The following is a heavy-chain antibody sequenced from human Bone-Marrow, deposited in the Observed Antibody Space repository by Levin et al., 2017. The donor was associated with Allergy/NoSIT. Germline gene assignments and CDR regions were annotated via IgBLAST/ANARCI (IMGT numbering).Heavy chain of an antibody. D-gene: IGHD2-2*01. J-gene: IGHJ4*02. V-gene: IGHV3-74*01. CDR3: VISAAALES. CDR1: GFSFSRYW. CDR2: IDQNGDET. Sequence: GGSLRLSCAASGFSFSRYWMHWVRQAPGEGPVWVSRIDQNGDETSYADSVEGRFTTSRDNANNTLYLQMNSLRVEDTALYYCVISAAALESWGQGTQVTVSS.